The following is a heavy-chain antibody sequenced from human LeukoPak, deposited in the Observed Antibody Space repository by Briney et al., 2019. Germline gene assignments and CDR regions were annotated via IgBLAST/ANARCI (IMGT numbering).Heavy chain of an antibody. CDR1: GYTFTGYY. J-gene: IGHJ4*02. V-gene: IGHV1-2*02. CDR3: ARDPYSNYFDY. CDR2: INPNTGGI. Sequence: ASVKVSCKSSGYTFTGYYMHWVRQAPGQGLEWMGWINPNTGGINYAQKSQGRVTMTRDTSISAAYMELSRLRSDDTAVYYCARDPYSNYFDYWGQGTLVTVSS. D-gene: IGHD5-18*01.